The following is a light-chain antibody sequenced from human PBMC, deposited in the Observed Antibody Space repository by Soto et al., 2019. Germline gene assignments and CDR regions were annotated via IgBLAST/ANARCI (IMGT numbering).Light chain of an antibody. CDR1: SSDVGGYKF. J-gene: IGLJ1*01. Sequence: QSALTQPRSVSGSPGQSVTISCTGTSSDVGGYKFVSWYQQHPGKAPKFMIYEVSKRPSGVPDRFSGSKSGNTAFLTISGLQVEDEADYYCCSYAGFYTSVFGTGTKVTVL. CDR3: CSYAGFYTSV. V-gene: IGLV2-11*01. CDR2: EVS.